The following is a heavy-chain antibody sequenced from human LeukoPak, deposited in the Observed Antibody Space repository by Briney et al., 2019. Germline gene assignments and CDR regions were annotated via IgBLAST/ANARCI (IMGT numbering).Heavy chain of an antibody. CDR2: IYYSGST. CDR3: ARDLLPAGGVQLPAHY. Sequence: SETLSLTCTVSGGSISSSRYYWGWIRQPPGKGLEWSGSIYYSGSTYYNPSLKSRVTISVDTSKNQFSLKLSSVTAADTAVYYCARDLLPAGGVQLPAHYWGQGTLVTVSS. V-gene: IGHV4-39*07. D-gene: IGHD2-8*02. J-gene: IGHJ4*02. CDR1: GGSISSSRYY.